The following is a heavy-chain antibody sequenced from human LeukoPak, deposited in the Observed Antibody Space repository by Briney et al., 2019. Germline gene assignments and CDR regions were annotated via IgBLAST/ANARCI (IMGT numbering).Heavy chain of an antibody. V-gene: IGHV3-7*01. CDR3: ARVSRDGYNLAFDY. Sequence: GGSLRLSCAASGFTFSSYWMSWVRQAPGKGLEWVANIKQDGSEKYYVDSVKGRFTISRDNAKNSLYLQMNSLRAEDTAVYYCARVSRDGYNLAFDYWGQGTLVTVSS. CDR1: GFTFSSYW. J-gene: IGHJ4*02. D-gene: IGHD5-24*01. CDR2: IKQDGSEK.